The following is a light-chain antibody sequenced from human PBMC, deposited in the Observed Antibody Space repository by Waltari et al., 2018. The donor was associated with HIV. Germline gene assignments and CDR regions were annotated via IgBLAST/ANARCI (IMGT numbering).Light chain of an antibody. CDR1: ENMTSQY. J-gene: IGKJ2*01. Sequence: EIMLTQSPATLSLSPGEPAIVPCRASENMTSQYLAWYQQKSGQAPRLLLFGASTRNPGVPERFGGAGSGADFTLTVSRLEPEDFALYFCQQYAASPYTFGQGT. CDR2: GAS. V-gene: IGKV3-20*01. CDR3: QQYAASPYT.